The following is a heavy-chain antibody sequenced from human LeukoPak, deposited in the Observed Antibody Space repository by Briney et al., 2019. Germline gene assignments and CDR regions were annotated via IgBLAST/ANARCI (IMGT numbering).Heavy chain of an antibody. J-gene: IGHJ6*03. V-gene: IGHV4-34*01. CDR2: INHSGST. CDR3: ARVVASYGTYYYYYMDV. CDR1: GGSFSGYY. D-gene: IGHD2-15*01. Sequence: PSETLSLTCAVYGGSFSGYYWSWIRQPPGKGLEWIGEINHSGSTNHNPSLKSRVTISVDTSKNQFSLKLSSVTAADTAVYYCARVVASYGTYYYYYMDVWGKGTTVTVSS.